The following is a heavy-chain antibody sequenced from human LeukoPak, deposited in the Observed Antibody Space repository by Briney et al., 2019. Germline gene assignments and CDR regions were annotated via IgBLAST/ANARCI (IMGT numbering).Heavy chain of an antibody. V-gene: IGHV4-59*08. D-gene: IGHD4/OR15-4a*01. J-gene: IGHJ4*02. Sequence: PSETLSLTCTVAGGSISSYCWGWIRQPPGKGLEWIGYIYYSGSTNYNPSLKGRVPISVDTSKNQFSLRLSSVTAADTALYYCARHAAFADYQSHLTHFDYWGQGTLVTVSS. CDR1: GGSISSYC. CDR2: IYYSGST. CDR3: ARHAAFADYQSHLTHFDY.